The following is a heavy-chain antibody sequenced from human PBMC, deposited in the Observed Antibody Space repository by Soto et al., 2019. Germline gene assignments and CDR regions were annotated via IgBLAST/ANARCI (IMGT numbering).Heavy chain of an antibody. J-gene: IGHJ4*02. CDR1: GYTLTNYY. CDR3: ARGDNDY. Sequence: AAEKVSCKASGYTLTNYYVQWVRQAPGQGLEWMGVIHPDGGHTTYSQKFQDRVTMTRDTFTSTIYMELSSLRSEDTAVYYCARGDNDYWGQGTLVTVSS. CDR2: IHPDGGHT. V-gene: IGHV1-46*01.